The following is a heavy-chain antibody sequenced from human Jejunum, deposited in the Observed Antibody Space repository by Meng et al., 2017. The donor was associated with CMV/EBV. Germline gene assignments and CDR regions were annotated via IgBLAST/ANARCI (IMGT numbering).Heavy chain of an antibody. D-gene: IGHD2-21*02. CDR1: GGAISSYY. V-gene: IGHV4-4*07. Sequence: QVQLQESGPGLVEPSETLSLSGTVYGGAISSYYWNWIRQPAGKGLEWIGRMHSNGGTNYNPSLESRVTMSGNTSKNEISLKLNSVTAADTAVYYCVGDCGSACYSGTDWGYFDNWGQGTLVTVSS. J-gene: IGHJ4*02. CDR2: MHSNGGT. CDR3: VGDCGSACYSGTDWGYFDN.